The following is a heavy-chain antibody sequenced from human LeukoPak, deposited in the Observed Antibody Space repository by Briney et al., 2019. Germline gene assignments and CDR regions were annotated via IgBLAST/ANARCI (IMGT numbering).Heavy chain of an antibody. CDR3: AREIGGY. CDR1: GGSFSGYY. CDR2: INHSGST. Sequence: SETLSLTCAVYGGSFSGYYWSWIRQPPGKGLEWTGEINHSGSTNYNPSLKSRVTISVDTSKSQFSLKLSSVTAADTAVYYCAREIGGYWGQGTLVTVSS. J-gene: IGHJ4*02. V-gene: IGHV4-34*01. D-gene: IGHD2/OR15-2a*01.